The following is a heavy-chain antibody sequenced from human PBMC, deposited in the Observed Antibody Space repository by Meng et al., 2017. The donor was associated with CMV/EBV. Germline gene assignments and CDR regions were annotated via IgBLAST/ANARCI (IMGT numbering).Heavy chain of an antibody. V-gene: IGHV4-4*07. CDR3: ARDLGAAANPNWFDP. CDR2: IYTSGST. D-gene: IGHD6-13*01. CDR1: GGSISSYY. J-gene: IGHJ5*02. Sequence: SGGSISSYYWSWIRQPAGKGLEWIGRIYTSGSTNYNPSLKSRVTMSVDTSKNQFSLKLSSVTAADTAVYYCARDLGAAANPNWFDPWGQGTLVTVSS.